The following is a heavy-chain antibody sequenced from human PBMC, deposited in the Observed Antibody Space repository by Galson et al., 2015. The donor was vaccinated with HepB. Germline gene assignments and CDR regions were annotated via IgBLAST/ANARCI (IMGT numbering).Heavy chain of an antibody. V-gene: IGHV3-30*03. J-gene: IGHJ4*02. CDR2: ISYDGSNK. Sequence: SLRLSCAASGFTFSSYGMHWVRQAPGKGLEWVAVISYDGSNKYYADSVKGRFTISRDNSKNTLYLQMNSLRAEDTAVYYCARATIPGMITFGGAIVGPPDYWGQGTLVTVSS. D-gene: IGHD3-16*02. CDR3: ARATIPGMITFGGAIVGPPDY. CDR1: GFTFSSYG.